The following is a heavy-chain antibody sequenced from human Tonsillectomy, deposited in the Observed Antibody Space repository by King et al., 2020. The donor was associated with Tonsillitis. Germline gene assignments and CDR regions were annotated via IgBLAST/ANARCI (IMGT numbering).Heavy chain of an antibody. D-gene: IGHD1-26*01. CDR2: IDWDDDK. V-gene: IGHV2-70*01. J-gene: IGHJ4*02. CDR3: ARTLYSGGYSPASFDY. CDR1: GFSLSTSGMC. Sequence: VTLKESGPALVKPTQTLKLTCTFSGFSLSTSGMCVSWIRQPPGEALEWLALIDWDDDKNYSTSLKTRLTISKDTSKNQVVITMTNMDPVDTATYYCARTLYSGGYSPASFDYWGQGTLVTVSS.